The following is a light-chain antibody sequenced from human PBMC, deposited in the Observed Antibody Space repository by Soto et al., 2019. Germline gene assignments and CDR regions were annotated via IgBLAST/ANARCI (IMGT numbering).Light chain of an antibody. CDR3: HVYGKSPPFT. CDR1: QSVSSTY. V-gene: IGKV3-20*01. Sequence: EIVLTQSPGTLSLSPGERATLSCRASQSVSSTYLAWYQQKAGQTPRLLIHSASNRATGIPDRFSGSGSGTDFSLTISRLEPEDFAVYYCHVYGKSPPFTFGPGTKVDIK. CDR2: SAS. J-gene: IGKJ3*01.